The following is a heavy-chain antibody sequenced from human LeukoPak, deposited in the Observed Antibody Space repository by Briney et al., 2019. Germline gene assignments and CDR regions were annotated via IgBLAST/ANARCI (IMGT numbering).Heavy chain of an antibody. CDR3: ARAVAAAGPAGN. J-gene: IGHJ4*02. D-gene: IGHD6-13*01. V-gene: IGHV4-59*01. CDR1: GGSISSYC. CDR2: IYYSGST. Sequence: SETLSLTCTVSGGSISSYCWSWIRQPPGKGLEWIGSIYYSGSTNYNPSLKSRVTISVDTSKNQFSLKLSSVTAADTAVYYCARAVAAAGPAGNWGQGTLVTVSS.